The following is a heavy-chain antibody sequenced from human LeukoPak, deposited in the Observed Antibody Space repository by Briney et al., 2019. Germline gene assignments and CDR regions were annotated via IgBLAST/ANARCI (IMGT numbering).Heavy chain of an antibody. CDR2: IYYSGST. CDR3: ARHYSSIFDY. Sequence: PSETLSLTCTVSGGSISSSSYYWGWIRQPPGKGLEWIGSIYYSGSTYYNPSLKSRVTISVDTSKNQFSLKLSSVTAADTAVYYCARHYSSIFDYWGQGTLVTVSS. J-gene: IGHJ4*02. V-gene: IGHV4-39*01. D-gene: IGHD2-21*01. CDR1: GGSISSSSYY.